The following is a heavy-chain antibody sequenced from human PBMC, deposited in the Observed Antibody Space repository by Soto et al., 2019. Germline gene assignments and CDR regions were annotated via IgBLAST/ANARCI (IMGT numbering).Heavy chain of an antibody. CDR3: AHCRIPNWGSRGAFDY. CDR1: GFSLSTSGVG. CDR2: IYWDDDK. Sequence: SGPTLVNPTQTLTLTCTFSGFSLSTSGVGVGWIRQPPGKALEWLALIYWDDDKRYSPSLKSRLTITKDTSKNQVVLTMTNMDPVDTATYYCAHCRIPNWGSRGAFDYWGKGTLVTVSS. J-gene: IGHJ4*02. D-gene: IGHD7-27*01. V-gene: IGHV2-5*02.